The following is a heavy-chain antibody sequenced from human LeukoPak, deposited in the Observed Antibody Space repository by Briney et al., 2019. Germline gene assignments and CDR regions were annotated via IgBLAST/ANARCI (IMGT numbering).Heavy chain of an antibody. Sequence: GESLKISCKGSGYSFTSYWIGWVRQMPGKGLEWMGIIYPGDSDTRYSPSFQGQVTISADKSISTVYLQWSSLKASDTAMYYCARQLLGYYDFWSGFGGFDPWGQGTLVTVSS. CDR1: GYSFTSYW. D-gene: IGHD3-3*01. CDR2: IYPGDSDT. CDR3: ARQLLGYYDFWSGFGGFDP. J-gene: IGHJ5*02. V-gene: IGHV5-51*01.